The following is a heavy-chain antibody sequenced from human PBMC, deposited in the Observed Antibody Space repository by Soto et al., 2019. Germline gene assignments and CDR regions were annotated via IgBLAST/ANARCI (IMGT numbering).Heavy chain of an antibody. V-gene: IGHV3-23*01. J-gene: IGHJ6*02. CDR1: GFTFSSYA. Sequence: PGGSLRLSCAASGFTFSSYAMSWVRQAPGKGLEWVSAISGSGGSTYYADSVKGRFTISRDNSKNTLYLQMNSLRAEDTAVYYCAKDQYDSMGLDRRHTYYYYYGMDVWGQGTTVTVSS. CDR2: ISGSGGST. D-gene: IGHD3-22*01. CDR3: AKDQYDSMGLDRRHTYYYYYGMDV.